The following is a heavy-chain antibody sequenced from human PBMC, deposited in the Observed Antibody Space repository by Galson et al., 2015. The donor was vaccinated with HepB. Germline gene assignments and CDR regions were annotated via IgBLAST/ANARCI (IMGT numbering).Heavy chain of an antibody. CDR2: INHSGST. CDR3: ARGVAAAADHFDY. D-gene: IGHD6-13*01. CDR1: GGSFSDYY. J-gene: IGHJ4*02. Sequence: ETLSLTCAVYGGSFSDYYWNWIRQPAGEGLEWIGEINHSGSTSYNPSLKSRVTISVDTSKNQFSLKLSSVTAADTSVYYWARGVAAAADHFDYWGQGTLVTVSS. V-gene: IGHV4-34*01.